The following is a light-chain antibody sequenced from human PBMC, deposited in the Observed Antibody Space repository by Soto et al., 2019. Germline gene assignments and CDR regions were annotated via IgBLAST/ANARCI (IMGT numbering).Light chain of an antibody. CDR2: AAS. CDR3: QQYGSSPPLT. Sequence: EIVLTQSPGTLSLYPGERATLSCRASQSVSINFLAWYQQKPGQAPRLLIYAASSRATGIPDRFSGSGSGTDFTLTISRLEPEDFAVYYCQQYGSSPPLTFGQGTKVDI. V-gene: IGKV3-20*01. J-gene: IGKJ1*01. CDR1: QSVSINF.